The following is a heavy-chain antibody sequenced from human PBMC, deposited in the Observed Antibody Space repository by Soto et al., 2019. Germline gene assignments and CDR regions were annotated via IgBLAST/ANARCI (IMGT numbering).Heavy chain of an antibody. CDR2: ISYDGSNK. Sequence: GGSLRLSCAASGFTFSSYAMHWVRQAPGKGLEWVAVISYDGSNKYYADSVKGRFTISRDNSKNTLYLQMNSLRAEDTAVYYCARETRITGTGMADYYYGMDVWGQGTTVTVSS. CDR3: ARETRITGTGMADYYYGMDV. CDR1: GFTFSSYA. J-gene: IGHJ6*02. V-gene: IGHV3-30-3*01. D-gene: IGHD1-7*01.